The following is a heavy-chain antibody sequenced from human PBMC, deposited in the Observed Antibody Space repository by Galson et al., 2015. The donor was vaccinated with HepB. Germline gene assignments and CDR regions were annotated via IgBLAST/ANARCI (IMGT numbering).Heavy chain of an antibody. D-gene: IGHD1-26*01. CDR1: GYTFSSYS. CDR2: INPAGGST. CDR3: ARRIVGPNTVWFDP. Sequence: SVKVSCKASGYTFSSYSITWVRQAPGQGLEWMGIINPAGGSTSNAQKFQGRVTMTRDTSTSTVYMELSSLRSEDTAVDYCARRIVGPNTVWFDPWGQGTLVTVSS. J-gene: IGHJ5*02. V-gene: IGHV1-46*01.